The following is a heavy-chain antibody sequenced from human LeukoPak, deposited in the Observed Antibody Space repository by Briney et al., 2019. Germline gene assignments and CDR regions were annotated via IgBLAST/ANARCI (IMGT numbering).Heavy chain of an antibody. CDR2: ILQDGNEK. V-gene: IGHV3-7*01. CDR3: ARDIIAAAGKGYFDY. Sequence: PGGSLRPSCAASGFTFSGYCMSWVRQAPGKGLEWVANILQDGNEKYYMDPVKGRFTISRDNAKNSLYLQMNSLRAEDTAVYYCARDIIAAAGKGYFDYWGQGTLVTVSS. J-gene: IGHJ4*02. D-gene: IGHD6-13*01. CDR1: GFTFSGYC.